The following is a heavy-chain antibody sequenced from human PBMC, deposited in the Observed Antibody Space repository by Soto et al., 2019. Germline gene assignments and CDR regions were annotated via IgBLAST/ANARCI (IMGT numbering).Heavy chain of an antibody. V-gene: IGHV5-51*01. CDR2: ISPGDSDT. Sequence: PGESRKISCKGSGYSFSTYWIAWVRQMPGQGLEWMGIISPGDSDTRYSPSFQGQVTFSVDKSISTAYLQWNTLKASDTAMYYCARHPTLPLAGPNSRAFDFWGQGTPVTVSS. CDR3: ARHPTLPLAGPNSRAFDF. J-gene: IGHJ4*02. CDR1: GYSFSTYW. D-gene: IGHD4-4*01.